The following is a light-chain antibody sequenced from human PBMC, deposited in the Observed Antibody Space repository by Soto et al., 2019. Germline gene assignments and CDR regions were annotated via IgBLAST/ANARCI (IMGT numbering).Light chain of an antibody. J-gene: IGKJ5*01. CDR2: GAS. V-gene: IGKV3D-20*02. CDR3: QQRSDWLPIT. Sequence: EIVLTQSPGTLSLSPGERATLSCRASQSFNSIYLAWYQQKPGQAPRLLIYGASSRATGIPDRFSGSGSGTDFTLTISRLEPEDFAVYYCQQRSDWLPITFGQGTRLEIK. CDR1: QSFNSIY.